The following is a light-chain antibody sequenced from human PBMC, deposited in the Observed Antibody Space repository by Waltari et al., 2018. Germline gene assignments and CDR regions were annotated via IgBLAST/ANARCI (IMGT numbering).Light chain of an antibody. CDR2: EGS. V-gene: IGLV2-23*01. CDR1: SSDVGSYNL. CDR3: CSYAGSLWV. Sequence: QSALTQPASVSGSPGQSITISCTGTSSDVGSYNLVSWYQQHPGKSPKLMIYEGSKRPSGVSNRFPGSKSGNTASLTISGLQAEDEADYYCCSYAGSLWVFGGGTKLTVL. J-gene: IGLJ3*02.